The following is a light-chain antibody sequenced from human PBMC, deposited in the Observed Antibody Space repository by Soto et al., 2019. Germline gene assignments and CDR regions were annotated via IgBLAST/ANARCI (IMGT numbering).Light chain of an antibody. J-gene: IGLJ3*02. V-gene: IGLV4-60*02. CDR1: SGHSIYI. CDR3: ETWDRNTWV. Sequence: QLVLTQSSSASASLGSSVKNTCTLSSGHSIYIIAWHQQQPGKAPRYLMKLEGSGSYNKGSGVPDRFSGSSSGADRYLTISNLQFEDEADYYCETWDRNTWVFGGATKVTVL. CDR2: LEGSGSY.